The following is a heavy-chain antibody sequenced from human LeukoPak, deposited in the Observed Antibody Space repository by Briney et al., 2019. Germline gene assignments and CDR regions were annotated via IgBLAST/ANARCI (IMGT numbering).Heavy chain of an antibody. Sequence: ASVKVSCKASGYTFTGYYMHWVRQAPGQGLEWMGWINPNSGGTNYAQKFQGRVTMTRDTSISTAYMELSRLRSDDTAVYYCARSRRSGLTHDAFDIWGQGTRVTVSS. CDR2: INPNSGGT. V-gene: IGHV1-2*02. D-gene: IGHD6-19*01. CDR1: GYTFTGYY. J-gene: IGHJ3*02. CDR3: ARSRRSGLTHDAFDI.